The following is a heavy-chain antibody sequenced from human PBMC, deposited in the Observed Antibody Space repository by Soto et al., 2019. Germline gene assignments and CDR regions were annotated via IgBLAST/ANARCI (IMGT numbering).Heavy chain of an antibody. V-gene: IGHV4-39*01. CDR1: GGSISSSSYY. CDR3: ARPATMVRGARTNWFDP. Sequence: QLQLQESGPGLVKPSETLSLTCTVSGGSISSSSYYWGWIRQPPGKGLEWIGSIYYSGSTYYNPSLKSRVTISVDTSKNQFSLKLSSVTAADTAVYYCARPATMVRGARTNWFDPWGQGTLVTVSS. J-gene: IGHJ5*02. CDR2: IYYSGST. D-gene: IGHD3-10*01.